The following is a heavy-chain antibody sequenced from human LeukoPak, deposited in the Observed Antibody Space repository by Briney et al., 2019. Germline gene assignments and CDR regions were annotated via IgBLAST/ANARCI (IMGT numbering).Heavy chain of an antibody. D-gene: IGHD2/OR15-2a*01. CDR2: IYASGST. V-gene: IGHV4-4*07. CDR1: GGSISNYY. J-gene: IGHJ5*01. CDR3: ARGGGAYLRFDP. Sequence: SETLSLTCTISGGSISNYYWSWIRQPPGKGLEWIGRIYASGSTNYNPSLKSRVTMSVDTSKNQFSLKLSSVTAADTAVYYCARGGGAYLRFDPWGQGTLVTVSS.